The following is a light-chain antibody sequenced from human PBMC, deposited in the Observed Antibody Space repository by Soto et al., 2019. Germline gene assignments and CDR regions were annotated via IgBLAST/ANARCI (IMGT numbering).Light chain of an antibody. CDR2: GAS. CDR1: QSVNRQ. CDR3: HQYNNLWT. Sequence: DIVMTQSPASLSVTTGERVTLSCRARQSVNRQVLWYQHTPGQSPRILIYGASTRATGIPARFSGSGSGTEFTLTISSLQSEDFGVYYCHQYNNLWTLGQGTKVDIK. J-gene: IGKJ1*01. V-gene: IGKV3-15*01.